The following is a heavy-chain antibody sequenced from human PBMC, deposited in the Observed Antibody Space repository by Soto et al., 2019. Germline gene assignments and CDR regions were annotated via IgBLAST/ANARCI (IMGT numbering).Heavy chain of an antibody. CDR1: GFTFTRCS. CDR2: ISSTTNYI. Sequence: PGGSLRLSCAASGFTFTRCSMNWVRQAPGKGLECVSSISSTTNYIYYGDSMKGRFTISRDNAKNSLYLEMNSLRAEDTAVYYCARESEDLTSNFDYWGQGTLVTVSS. CDR3: ARESEDLTSNFDY. V-gene: IGHV3-21*06. J-gene: IGHJ4*02.